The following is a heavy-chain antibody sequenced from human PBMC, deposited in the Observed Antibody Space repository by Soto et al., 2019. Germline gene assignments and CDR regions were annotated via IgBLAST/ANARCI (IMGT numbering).Heavy chain of an antibody. CDR3: ARDDAFDNENGFDM. CDR2: IVSDGSAI. CDR1: GFPFSFYG. Sequence: GGSLRLSCAVSGFPFSFYGFHWVRQSPGKGLEWLGVIVSDGSAIYHADSLEGRFFISRDNSKDILSLQMNSLRVEDTAVYYCARDDAFDNENGFDMWGQGTMVTVAS. J-gene: IGHJ3*02. D-gene: IGHD3-3*02. V-gene: IGHV3-33*01.